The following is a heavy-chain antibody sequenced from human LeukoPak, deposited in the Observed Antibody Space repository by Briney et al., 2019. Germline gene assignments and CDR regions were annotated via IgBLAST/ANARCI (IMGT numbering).Heavy chain of an antibody. V-gene: IGHV3-23*01. CDR3: TKVSWIQLWTRFDY. D-gene: IGHD5-18*01. CDR1: GFTFSNYA. Sequence: GGSLRLSCAASGFTFSNYAMNWVRQAPGKGLEWVSVISGSGGSTYYADSVKGRFTISRDNSKNTVYLQMNSLRAEDTAVYYCTKVSWIQLWTRFDYWGQGTLVTVSS. J-gene: IGHJ4*02. CDR2: ISGSGGST.